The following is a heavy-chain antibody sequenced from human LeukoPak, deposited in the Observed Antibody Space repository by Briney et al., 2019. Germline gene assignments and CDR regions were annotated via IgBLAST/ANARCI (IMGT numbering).Heavy chain of an antibody. CDR2: ISAYNGNT. V-gene: IGHV1-18*01. CDR1: GYTSTSYG. CDR3: AILRRDCSSTSCYAYFDY. J-gene: IGHJ4*02. D-gene: IGHD2-2*01. Sequence: ASVKVSCKASGYTSTSYGISWVRQAPGQGLEWMGWISAYNGNTNYAQKLQGRVTMTTDTSTSTAYMELRSLRSDDTAVYYCAILRRDCSSTSCYAYFDYWGQGTLVTVSS.